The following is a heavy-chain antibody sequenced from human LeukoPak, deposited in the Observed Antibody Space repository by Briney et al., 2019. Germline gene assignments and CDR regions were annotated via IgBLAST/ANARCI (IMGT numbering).Heavy chain of an antibody. V-gene: IGHV3-30*02. CDR1: GFTFSSYG. Sequence: SGGSLRLSCAASGFTFSSYGMHWVRQAPGKGLEWVAFIRYDGSNKYYADSVKGRFTISRDNSKNTLSLQMNSLRAEDTAVYYCANGYYYNILTGYYKDRDTNFQYWGQGTLVTVSS. D-gene: IGHD3-9*01. CDR2: IRYDGSNK. CDR3: ANGYYYNILTGYYKDRDTNFQY. J-gene: IGHJ4*02.